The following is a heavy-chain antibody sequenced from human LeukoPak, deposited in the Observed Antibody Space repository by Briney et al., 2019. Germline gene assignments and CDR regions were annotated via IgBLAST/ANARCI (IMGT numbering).Heavy chain of an antibody. CDR3: ARGLRVDTVPFDY. Sequence: ASVKVSCKTSGYTLTKFGITWVRQAPGQGLEWMGWISAYNGNTNYAQKLQGRVTMTTDTSTSTAYMELMSLRSDDTAVYYCARGLRVDTVPFDYWGQGTLVTVSS. V-gene: IGHV1-18*01. J-gene: IGHJ4*02. CDR1: GYTLTKFG. CDR2: ISAYNGNT. D-gene: IGHD5-18*01.